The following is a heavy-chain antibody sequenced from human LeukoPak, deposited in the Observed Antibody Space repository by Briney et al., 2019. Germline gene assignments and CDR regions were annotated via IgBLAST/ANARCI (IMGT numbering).Heavy chain of an antibody. CDR2: ISGSGGVT. CDR3: AKGTMDGGQYYYDSS. Sequence: GGSLSLSCAASGFTFSSYAMSWVSQAPGKGLEWVSAISGSGGVTYYADSVKGRFTISRDNSKNTLYLQMNSLRAEDTAVYYCAKGTMDGGQYYYDSSGGQGTLVTVSS. J-gene: IGHJ4*02. D-gene: IGHD3-22*01. V-gene: IGHV3-23*01. CDR1: GFTFSSYA.